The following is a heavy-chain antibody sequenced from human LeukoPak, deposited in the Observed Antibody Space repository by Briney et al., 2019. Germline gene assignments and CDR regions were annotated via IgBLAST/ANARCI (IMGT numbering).Heavy chain of an antibody. CDR1: GFTVSSNY. CDR2: FDPEDGET. Sequence: PGGSLRLSCAASGFTVSSNYMSWVRQAPGKGLEWMGGFDPEDGETIYAQKFQGRVTMTEDTSTDTAYMELSSLRSEDTAVYYCATDYQLIYSFDYWGQGTLVTVSS. J-gene: IGHJ4*02. D-gene: IGHD2-2*02. V-gene: IGHV1-24*01. CDR3: ATDYQLIYSFDY.